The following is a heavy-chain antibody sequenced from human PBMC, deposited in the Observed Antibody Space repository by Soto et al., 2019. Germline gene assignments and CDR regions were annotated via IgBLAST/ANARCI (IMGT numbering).Heavy chain of an antibody. CDR2: FSASDGGT. CDR1: GFTFSSYA. CDR3: AKSRAAAAGTGAFDI. D-gene: IGHD6-13*01. Sequence: GGSLRLSCAASGFTFSSYALSWVRQAPGKGLEWVSGFSASDGGTQYADSVKGRFTISRDNSKNTLFLEMNSLTAEDTAVYYCAKSRAAAAGTGAFDIWGQGXMVTV. V-gene: IGHV3-23*01. J-gene: IGHJ3*02.